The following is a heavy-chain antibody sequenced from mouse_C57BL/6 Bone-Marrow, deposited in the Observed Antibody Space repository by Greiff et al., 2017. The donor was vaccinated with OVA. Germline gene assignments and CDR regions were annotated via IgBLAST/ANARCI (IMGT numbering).Heavy chain of an antibody. Sequence: VQLQQSGPELVKPGASVKISCKASGYTFTDYYMNWVKQSHGKSLEWIGDINPNNGGTSYNQKFKGKATLTVDKSSSTAYMELRSLTSEDSAVYYCARGFMDYWGQGTSVTVSS. CDR1: GYTFTDYY. V-gene: IGHV1-26*01. J-gene: IGHJ4*01. CDR3: ARGFMDY. CDR2: INPNNGGT.